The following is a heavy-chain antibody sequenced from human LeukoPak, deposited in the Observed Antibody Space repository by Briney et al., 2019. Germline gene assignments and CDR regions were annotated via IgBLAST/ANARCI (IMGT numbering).Heavy chain of an antibody. CDR1: GYNFTNNW. Sequence: GESLKISCKGSGYNFTNNWIGWVRQMPGKGLEWMGITYPGDSNTRYSPSFQGQVTISADKSISSAYLQWSSLKASDTAMYYCVRSPACSSGTCCPNWFDPWGQGTLVTVSS. J-gene: IGHJ5*02. D-gene: IGHD2-15*01. V-gene: IGHV5-51*01. CDR3: VRSPACSSGTCCPNWFDP. CDR2: TYPGDSNT.